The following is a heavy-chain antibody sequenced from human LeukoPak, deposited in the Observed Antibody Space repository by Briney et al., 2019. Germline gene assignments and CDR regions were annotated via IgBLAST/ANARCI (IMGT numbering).Heavy chain of an antibody. CDR2: ISYDGSNK. Sequence: GGSLRLSCAASGFTFSSYGMHWVRQAPGKGLEWVAVISYDGSNKYYADSVKGRFTISRDNSKNTLYLQMNSLRAEDTAVYYCAKVDGSGSPNLDAFDIWGQGTMVTVSS. J-gene: IGHJ3*02. CDR3: AKVDGSGSPNLDAFDI. D-gene: IGHD3-10*01. V-gene: IGHV3-30*18. CDR1: GFTFSSYG.